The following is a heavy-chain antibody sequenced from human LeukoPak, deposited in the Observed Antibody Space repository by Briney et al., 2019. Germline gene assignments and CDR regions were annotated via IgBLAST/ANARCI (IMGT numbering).Heavy chain of an antibody. J-gene: IGHJ4*02. Sequence: PGGSLRLSCEASGFTFGSHAMYWVRQAPGKGLEGVAGIFGSGGSPHYADPVKGRFTISRDNSRNTVYLQINSLRAEDTAVYYCGNTTVGYSSGPKPAWPVDYWGQGTLVTVSS. CDR1: GFTFGSHA. D-gene: IGHD5-18*01. CDR2: IFGSGGSP. V-gene: IGHV3-23*01. CDR3: GNTTVGYSSGPKPAWPVDY.